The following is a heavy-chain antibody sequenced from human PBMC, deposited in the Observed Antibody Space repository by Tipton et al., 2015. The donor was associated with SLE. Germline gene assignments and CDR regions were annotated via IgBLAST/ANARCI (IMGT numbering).Heavy chain of an antibody. Sequence: SLRLSCAASGFTFSSYSMNWVRQAPGKGLEWVSSISSSSSYIYYADSVKGRFTISRDNAKNSLYLQMNSLRAEDTAVYYCARDRADYDFWSGYIRYYGMDVWGQGTTVTVSS. CDR2: ISSSSSYI. D-gene: IGHD3-3*01. CDR1: GFTFSSYS. V-gene: IGHV3-21*01. CDR3: ARDRADYDFWSGYIRYYGMDV. J-gene: IGHJ6*02.